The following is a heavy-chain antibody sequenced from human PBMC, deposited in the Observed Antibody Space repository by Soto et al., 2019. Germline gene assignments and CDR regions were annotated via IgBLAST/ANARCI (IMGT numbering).Heavy chain of an antibody. V-gene: IGHV4-59*01. Sequence: PSETLSLTCTVSGVSISSYYWSWIRQPPGKGLEWIGSIFYTENTNYNPSLKSRVTISVDTSKNQFSLKLSSVTAADTAVYYCARGELAVPAAIDYWGQGTLVTVSS. CDR3: ARGELAVPAAIDY. D-gene: IGHD2-2*01. CDR2: IFYTENT. CDR1: GVSISSYY. J-gene: IGHJ4*02.